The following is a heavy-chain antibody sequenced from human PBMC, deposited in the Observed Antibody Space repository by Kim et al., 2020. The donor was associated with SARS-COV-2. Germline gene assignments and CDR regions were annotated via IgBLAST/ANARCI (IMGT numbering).Heavy chain of an antibody. Sequence: GGSLRLSCAASGITFSGYGMHWVRQAPGKGLEWVAVISHDGGNKDYADSVRGRFTISRDNSKNTLYLQMNSLRAEDTAVYYCARARTVCIGGWLHFVYWGQGTLVTVSS. V-gene: IGHV3-30*03. J-gene: IGHJ4*02. CDR2: ISHDGGNK. CDR1: GITFSGYG. D-gene: IGHD6-19*01. CDR3: ARARTVCIGGWLHFVY.